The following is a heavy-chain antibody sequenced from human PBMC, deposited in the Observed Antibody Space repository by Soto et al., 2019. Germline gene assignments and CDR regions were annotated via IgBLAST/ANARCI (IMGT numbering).Heavy chain of an antibody. J-gene: IGHJ5*02. CDR1: GFTFSSYA. CDR2: ISGSGGST. CDR3: AKGKQQLVLKNWFDP. V-gene: IGHV3-23*01. D-gene: IGHD6-13*01. Sequence: PGGSLRLSCAASGFTFSSYAMSWVRQAPGKGLEWVSGISGSGGSTYYADSVKGRFTISRDNSKNTLYVQMNSLRAEDTAVYYCAKGKQQLVLKNWFDPSGQGTLVTVSS.